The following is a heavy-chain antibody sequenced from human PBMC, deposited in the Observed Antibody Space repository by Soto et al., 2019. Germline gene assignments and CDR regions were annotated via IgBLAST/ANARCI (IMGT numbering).Heavy chain of an antibody. J-gene: IGHJ6*03. Sequence: ESGGGVVQPGRSLRLSCAASGFTFSSYGMHWVRQAPGKGLEWVAVIWYDGSNKYYADSVKGRFTISRDNSKNTLYLQMNSLRAEDTAVYYCARVDYGGAYYYYYYMDVWGKGTTVTVSS. V-gene: IGHV3-33*01. CDR3: ARVDYGGAYYYYYYMDV. D-gene: IGHD4-17*01. CDR1: GFTFSSYG. CDR2: IWYDGSNK.